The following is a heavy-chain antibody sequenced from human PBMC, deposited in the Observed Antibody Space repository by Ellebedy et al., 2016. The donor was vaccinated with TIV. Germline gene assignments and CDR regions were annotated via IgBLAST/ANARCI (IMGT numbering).Heavy chain of an antibody. J-gene: IGHJ4*02. CDR3: ARVRYYFDY. CDR1: GASISRDIYY. Sequence: SETLSLXXTVSGASISRDIYYWSWIRQSPGKGLEWIGYIYYSGKTYYNPSLKSRVTISVDTSKNQFSLKLSSVTAADTAVYFCARVRYYFDYWGQGTLVTVSS. CDR2: IYYSGKT. V-gene: IGHV4-30-4*01.